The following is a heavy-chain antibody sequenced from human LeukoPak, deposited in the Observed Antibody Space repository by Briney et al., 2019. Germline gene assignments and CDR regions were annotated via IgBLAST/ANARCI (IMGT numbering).Heavy chain of an antibody. Sequence: GGSLRLSCAASGFTFSSYGMHWVRQAPGKGLEWVAVISYDGSNKYYADSVKGRFTISRDNSKNTLYLQMNSLRAEDTAVYYCARDPITMVRGVIRWVFDYWGQGTLVTVSS. D-gene: IGHD3-10*01. CDR3: ARDPITMVRGVIRWVFDY. V-gene: IGHV3-30*19. J-gene: IGHJ4*02. CDR1: GFTFSSYG. CDR2: ISYDGSNK.